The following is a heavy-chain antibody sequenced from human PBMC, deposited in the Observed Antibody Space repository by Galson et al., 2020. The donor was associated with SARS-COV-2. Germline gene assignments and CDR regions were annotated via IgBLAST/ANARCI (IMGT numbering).Heavy chain of an antibody. D-gene: IGHD6-19*01. CDR1: GFIVSKNY. Sequence: GESLKISCAASGFIVSKNYMSWVRQDPGKGLEWLALIYSGGSTSYTDSVKGRFTISRDNLKNTLYLEMNSLRAEDTAVYFCARDPYSSGWTNYYYFGMDVWGQGTTVTVSS. CDR3: ARDPYSSGWTNYYYFGMDV. J-gene: IGHJ6*02. V-gene: IGHV3-53*01. CDR2: IYSGGST.